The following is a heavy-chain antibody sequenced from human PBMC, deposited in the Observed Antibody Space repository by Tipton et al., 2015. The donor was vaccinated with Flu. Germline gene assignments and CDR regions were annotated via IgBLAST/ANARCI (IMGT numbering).Heavy chain of an antibody. D-gene: IGHD4-11*01. V-gene: IGHV3-33*01. CDR1: GFTFSSYG. Sequence: QVQLVQSGGGVVQPGRSLRLSCAASGFTFSSYGIHWVRQTPGKGLEWVAVVWFDGSKKYYADSVTGRFAITRDNAKNSLYLQMNSLRVGDTAVYYCARRDYSNYVSDPKNWFDPWGQGTLVTVSS. CDR3: ARRDYSNYVSDPKNWFDP. CDR2: VWFDGSKK. J-gene: IGHJ5*02.